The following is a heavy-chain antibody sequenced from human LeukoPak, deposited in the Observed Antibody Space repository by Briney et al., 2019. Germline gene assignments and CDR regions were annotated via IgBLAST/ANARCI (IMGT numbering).Heavy chain of an antibody. V-gene: IGHV3-23*01. CDR3: AKDIQCTY. Sequence: GGSLRLSCAASGFSVSSNYMSWVRQAPGKGLEWVSLISPTGGNTFYADSVKGRFTISRDNSKNTLYLEMNSLRAEDTAVYFCAKDIQCTYWGQGALVTVSS. J-gene: IGHJ4*02. D-gene: IGHD2-8*01. CDR2: ISPTGGNT. CDR1: GFSVSSNY.